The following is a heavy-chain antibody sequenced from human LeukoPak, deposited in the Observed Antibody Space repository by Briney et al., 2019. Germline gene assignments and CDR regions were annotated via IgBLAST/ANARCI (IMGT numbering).Heavy chain of an antibody. Sequence: PGGSLRLSCAASGFSFSGYGMHWVRQAPGKGLEWVAVISYDGSNKYYADSVKGRFTISRDNSKNTLYLQMNSLRAEDTAVYYCARDWRWLQFPDYWGQGTLVTVSS. CDR2: ISYDGSNK. J-gene: IGHJ4*02. V-gene: IGHV3-30*19. CDR1: GFSFSGYG. D-gene: IGHD5-24*01. CDR3: ARDWRWLQFPDY.